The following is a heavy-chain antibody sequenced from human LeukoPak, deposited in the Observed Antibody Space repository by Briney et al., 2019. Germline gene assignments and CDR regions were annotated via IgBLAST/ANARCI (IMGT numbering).Heavy chain of an antibody. Sequence: GGSLRLSCAASGFTFSDYYMSWIRQAPGKGLEWVSYISSSSSYTNYADSVKGRFTISRDNAKNSLYLQMNSLRAEDTAVYYCAREHCSSTSCYGPQTRDYWGQGTLVTVSS. D-gene: IGHD2-2*01. J-gene: IGHJ4*02. V-gene: IGHV3-11*06. CDR1: GFTFSDYY. CDR2: ISSSSSYT. CDR3: AREHCSSTSCYGPQTRDY.